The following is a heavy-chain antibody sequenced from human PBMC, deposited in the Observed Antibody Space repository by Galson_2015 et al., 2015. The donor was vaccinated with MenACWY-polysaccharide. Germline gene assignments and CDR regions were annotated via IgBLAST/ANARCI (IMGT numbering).Heavy chain of an antibody. CDR1: GFTVISDY. J-gene: IGHJ4*02. Sequence: SLRLSCAVSGFTVISDYMSWVRQAPGKGLEWVSTLYSGGTIYYAESVKGRFTISRDNSKNTLFPQMNSLRADDTAVYYCARDTADLSTGYAPQYFDYWGQGALVTVSS. D-gene: IGHD3-22*01. CDR3: ARDTADLSTGYAPQYFDY. V-gene: IGHV3-66*01. CDR2: LYSGGTI.